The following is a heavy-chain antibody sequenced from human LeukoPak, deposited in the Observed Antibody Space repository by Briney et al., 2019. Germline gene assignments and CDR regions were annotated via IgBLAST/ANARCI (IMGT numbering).Heavy chain of an antibody. Sequence: GGSLRLSCAASGFTFSSYSMNWVRQAPGKGLEWVSSISSSSSYIYYADSVKGRFAISRDNAKNSLYLQMNSLRAEDTAVYYCARDPIAARPSGTFDYWGQGTLVTVSS. CDR2: ISSSSSYI. CDR3: ARDPIAARPSGTFDY. CDR1: GFTFSSYS. V-gene: IGHV3-21*01. J-gene: IGHJ4*02. D-gene: IGHD6-6*01.